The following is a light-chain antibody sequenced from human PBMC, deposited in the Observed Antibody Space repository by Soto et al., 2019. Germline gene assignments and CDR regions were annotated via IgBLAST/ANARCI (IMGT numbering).Light chain of an antibody. CDR2: DVS. J-gene: IGLJ1*01. CDR3: SSFTSSGTFDTYV. CDR1: SSDIGTYNY. V-gene: IGLV2-14*03. Sequence: QSALTQPASVSGSPGQSITISCTGTSSDIGTYNYVSWYQHHPDKAPKLLIYDVSTRPSGVSNRFSGSKSGDTASLTISGLQAEDEADYYCSSFTSSGTFDTYVFGTGTKLTVL.